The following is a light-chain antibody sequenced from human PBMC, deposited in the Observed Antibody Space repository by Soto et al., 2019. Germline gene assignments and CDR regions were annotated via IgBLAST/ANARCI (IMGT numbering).Light chain of an antibody. J-gene: IGLJ1*01. Sequence: QSVLTQPPSVSAAPARQVTISCSGTSPNNVGNSASGSQLLPRTPPKPLIFNDNKRPPGNADRLSVSKSGTSATLGITGFQTGDEADYYCGSWDSSLSAYVFGTGTKVTVL. CDR3: GSWDSSLSAYV. CDR1: SPNNVGNS. V-gene: IGLV1-51*01. CDR2: NDN.